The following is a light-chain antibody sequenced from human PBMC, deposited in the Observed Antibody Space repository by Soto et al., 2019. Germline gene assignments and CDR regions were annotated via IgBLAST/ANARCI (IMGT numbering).Light chain of an antibody. J-gene: IGKJ2*01. V-gene: IGKV3-15*01. Sequence: EIVMTQSPATVSVSPGERVTLSCRASQSVFTNLAWHQQKPGQAPRLLIYGTSTRATGVPSRFSGSGSGTEFTLTISSLQSEDFGVYYCQQYNNWPYTFGQGTKLEIK. CDR3: QQYNNWPYT. CDR2: GTS. CDR1: QSVFTN.